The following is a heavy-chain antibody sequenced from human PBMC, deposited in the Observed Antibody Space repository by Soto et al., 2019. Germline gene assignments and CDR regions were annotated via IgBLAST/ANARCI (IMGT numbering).Heavy chain of an antibody. V-gene: IGHV3-33*01. Sequence: RWSLRLSCSASVFSLSIYGMHWFRQAPGEGLEWVALMWYDGSNTYYADSVKGRFTISRDNSKNTLYLQMNSLRAEDTAVYYCARMSVAAGTNWFDPWGQGTLVTVSS. CDR1: VFSLSIYG. D-gene: IGHD6-13*01. CDR2: MWYDGSNT. CDR3: ARMSVAAGTNWFDP. J-gene: IGHJ5*02.